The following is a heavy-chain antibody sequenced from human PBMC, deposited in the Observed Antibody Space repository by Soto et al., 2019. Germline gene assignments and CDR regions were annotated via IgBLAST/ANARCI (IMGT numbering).Heavy chain of an antibody. Sequence: PSEPLSLTCTAPGDPISSYFWTWIRQSPGKGLEWIGYISYSGSTNYNPPLKSRVTISIDTSKNQFSLMLESVTAADTAVYYCARGVGARSSNLDYWGQGLLVTVSS. CDR2: ISYSGST. V-gene: IGHV4-59*01. J-gene: IGHJ4*02. CDR3: ARGVGARSSNLDY. CDR1: GDPISSYF. D-gene: IGHD1-26*01.